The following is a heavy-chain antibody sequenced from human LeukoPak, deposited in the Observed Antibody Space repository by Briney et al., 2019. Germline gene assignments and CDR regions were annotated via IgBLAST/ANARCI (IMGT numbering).Heavy chain of an antibody. CDR3: ARWSPLEYSSGWYPDY. V-gene: IGHV4-59*01. CDR2: IYYSGST. Sequence: SETLSLTCDVSGGSISHNYWNWIRQPPGKGLEWIGYIYYSGSTNYNPSLKSRVTISVDTSKNQFSLKLSSVTAADTAVYYCARWSPLEYSSGWYPDYWGQGTLVTVSS. D-gene: IGHD6-19*01. CDR1: GGSISHNY. J-gene: IGHJ4*02.